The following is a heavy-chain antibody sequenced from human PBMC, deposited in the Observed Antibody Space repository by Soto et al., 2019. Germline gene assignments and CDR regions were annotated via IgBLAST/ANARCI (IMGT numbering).Heavy chain of an antibody. Sequence: QIHLEQSGPEVKKPGASVKVSCKASGYTFTSYGISWVRLAPGQGLEWMGWINIYGGGTNYAQKYQDRVTTTRATSTNTVYLEMRSLTSDDTAIYYCARALYYYDNSGLAFWGQGTLVTVSS. D-gene: IGHD3-22*01. V-gene: IGHV1-18*01. CDR1: GYTFTSYG. CDR2: INIYGGGT. J-gene: IGHJ4*02. CDR3: ARALYYYDNSGLAF.